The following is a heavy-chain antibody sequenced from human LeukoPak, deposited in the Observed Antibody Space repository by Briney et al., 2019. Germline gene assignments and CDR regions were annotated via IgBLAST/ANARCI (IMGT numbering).Heavy chain of an antibody. D-gene: IGHD3-3*01. CDR1: GYSFTSYW. CDR3: ARRGLRFLSWTGWFDP. CDR2: IYPGDSDT. J-gene: IGHJ5*02. Sequence: GESLKISRKGSGYSFTSYWIGWVRQMPGKGLEWMGIIYPGDSDTRYSPSFQGQVTISADKSISTAYLQWSSLKASDTAMYYCARRGLRFLSWTGWFDPWGQGTLVTVSS. V-gene: IGHV5-51*01.